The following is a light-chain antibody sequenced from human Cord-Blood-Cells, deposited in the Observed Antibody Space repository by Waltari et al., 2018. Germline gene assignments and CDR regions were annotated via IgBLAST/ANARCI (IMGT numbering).Light chain of an antibody. J-gene: IGKJ1*01. CDR3: QQYYSTPQT. CDR2: WAS. V-gene: IGKV4-1*01. Sequence: DSVMTQSPDSLAVSLGERATINCKSSQSVLYSSNNKNYLAWYQQKPRQPPKLLIYWASTRASGVPYRFSDSGSGTEFTLTISSLQAEDVAVYYCQQYYSTPQTFGQGTKVEIK. CDR1: QSVLYSSNNKNY.